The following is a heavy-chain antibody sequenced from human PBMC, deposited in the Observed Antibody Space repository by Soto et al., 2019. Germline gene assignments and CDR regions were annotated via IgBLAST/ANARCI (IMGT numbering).Heavy chain of an antibody. CDR1: GVTFSSYA. CDR2: IIPIFGTA. D-gene: IGHD4-17*01. J-gene: IGHJ4*02. CDR3: ARVLTYGDYFYYFDY. V-gene: IGHV1-69*13. Sequence: SVKVSCKASGVTFSSYAISWVRQAPGQGLEWMGGIIPIFGTANYAQKFQGRVTITADESTSTAYMELSSLRSEDTAVYYCARVLTYGDYFYYFDYWGQGTLVTVSS.